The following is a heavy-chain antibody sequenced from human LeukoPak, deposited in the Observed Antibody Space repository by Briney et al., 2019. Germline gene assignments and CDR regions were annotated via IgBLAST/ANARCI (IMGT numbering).Heavy chain of an antibody. CDR1: GYTFTSYY. CDR2: INPSGGST. J-gene: IGHJ3*02. V-gene: IGHV1-46*01. D-gene: IGHD2-2*02. CDR3: ARDCSSTSCYTHAFDI. Sequence: ASVKVSCKASGYTFTSYYMHWVRQAPGQGLEWMGIINPSGGSTSYAQKFQGRVTMTRDMSTSTVYMELSSLRSEDTAVYYCARDCSSTSCYTHAFDIWGQGTMVTVSS.